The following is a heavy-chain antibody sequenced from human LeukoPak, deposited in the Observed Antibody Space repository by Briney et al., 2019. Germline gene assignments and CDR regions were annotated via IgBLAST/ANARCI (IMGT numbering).Heavy chain of an antibody. Sequence: GGSLRLSCVGSGFTFSNYLMNWVRQAPGKGLEWVSFISSTGGTIYYADAVKGRFTVSRDNAKNTLYLQMNSLRAEDTAVYYCAKSGITGTTTSNYYYMDVWGKGTTVTVSS. V-gene: IGHV3-48*01. D-gene: IGHD1-7*01. CDR3: AKSGITGTTTSNYYYMDV. CDR2: ISSTGGTI. J-gene: IGHJ6*03. CDR1: GFTFSNYL.